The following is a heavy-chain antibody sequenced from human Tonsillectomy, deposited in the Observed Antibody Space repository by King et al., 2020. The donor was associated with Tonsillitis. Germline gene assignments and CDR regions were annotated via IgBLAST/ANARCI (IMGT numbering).Heavy chain of an antibody. Sequence: VQLVESGGGLVKPGGSLRLSCAASGFTFSSYSMNWVRQAPGKGREWGSSISSSIIYIYYADSMKGRFTISRDNAKNSLSLQMNSLRAEDTAVYYCARDTLGGFDYWGQGTLVTVSS. CDR1: GFTFSSYS. D-gene: IGHD3-16*01. V-gene: IGHV3-21*01. J-gene: IGHJ4*02. CDR2: ISSSIIYI. CDR3: ARDTLGGFDY.